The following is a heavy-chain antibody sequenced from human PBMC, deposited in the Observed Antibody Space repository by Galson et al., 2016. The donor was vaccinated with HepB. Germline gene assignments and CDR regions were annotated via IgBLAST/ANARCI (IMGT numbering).Heavy chain of an antibody. D-gene: IGHD6-13*01. CDR1: GFTFSSYG. Sequence: SLRLSCAASGFTFSSYGMHWVRQATGKTLEWVSAIGTAGNTFYSGSVKGRFTISRDNDKNSLHLQMNILRAEDTALYYCARGRGSNWRDAFDIWGQGTMVTVSS. CDR3: ARGRGSNWRDAFDI. CDR2: IGTAGNT. J-gene: IGHJ3*02. V-gene: IGHV3-13*04.